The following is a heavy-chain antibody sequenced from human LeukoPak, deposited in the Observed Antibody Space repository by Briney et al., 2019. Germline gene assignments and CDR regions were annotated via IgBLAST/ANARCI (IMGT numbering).Heavy chain of an antibody. CDR3: ARIQRRDGYSFDV. D-gene: IGHD5-24*01. J-gene: IGHJ3*01. Sequence: GGSLRLSCAASEFTFVMAWVRQAPGKGLEWVSTITPGGGTYYADSVKGRFTISRDNSKNTLYLQMNSLTAEDTAVYYCARIQRRDGYSFDVWGQGTVVTVSS. CDR2: ITPGGGT. V-gene: IGHV3-23*01. CDR1: EFTFV.